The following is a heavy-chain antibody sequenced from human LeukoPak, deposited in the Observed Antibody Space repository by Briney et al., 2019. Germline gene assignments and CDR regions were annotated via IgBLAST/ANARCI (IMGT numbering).Heavy chain of an antibody. CDR2: IKQDGSEK. V-gene: IGHV3-7*02. CDR1: GFTFSSYG. CDR3: ARVTGYYSPGGYYYGMDV. D-gene: IGHD3-9*01. Sequence: GGSLRLSCAASGFTFSSYGMSWVRQAPGKGLEWVANIKQDGSEKYYVDSVNGRFTISRDNAKNSLYLQMNSLRAEETAVYYCARVTGYYSPGGYYYGMDVWGQGTTVTVSS. J-gene: IGHJ6*02.